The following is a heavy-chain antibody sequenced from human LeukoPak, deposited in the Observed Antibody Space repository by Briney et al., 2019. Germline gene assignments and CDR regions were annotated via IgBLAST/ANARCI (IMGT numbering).Heavy chain of an antibody. CDR3: AKSSRVRGVILHYGMDV. CDR2: ISGSGGST. J-gene: IGHJ6*02. V-gene: IGHV3-23*01. CDR1: GFTFSSYA. D-gene: IGHD3-10*01. Sequence: PGGSLRLSCAASGFTFSSYAMGWVRQAPGKGLEWVSAISGSGGSTYYADSVKGRFTISRDNSKNTLYLQMNSLRAEDTAVYYCAKSSRVRGVILHYGMDVWGQGTTVTVSS.